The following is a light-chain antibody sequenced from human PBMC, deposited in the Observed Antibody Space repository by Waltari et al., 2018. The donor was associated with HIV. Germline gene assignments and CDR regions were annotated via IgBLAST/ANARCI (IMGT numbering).Light chain of an antibody. CDR1: SSNLGSTY. Sequence: QSVLTQPPSASGTPGQRVTISCSGSSSNLGSTYVYWYQQLPGTAPKLLIYMNNQRPSGVPDRFSGSKSGTSASLAISGLRSEDEADYYCAAWDASLSAWVFGGGTKLTVL. V-gene: IGLV1-47*01. CDR3: AAWDASLSAWV. J-gene: IGLJ3*02. CDR2: MNN.